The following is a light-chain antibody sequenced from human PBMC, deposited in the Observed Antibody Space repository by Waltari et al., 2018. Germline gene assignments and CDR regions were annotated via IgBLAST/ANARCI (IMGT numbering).Light chain of an antibody. CDR2: VVS. CDR1: ISDVGGYAH. J-gene: IGLJ2*01. V-gene: IGLV2-8*01. CDR3: SSYAGSNNYVA. Sequence: QSALTQPPSASGSPGQSAPLPCTGTISDVGGYAHVSWYQPHPGKAPKPMIYVVSKRPPGVPDRFSGSKSGNTASLTVSGLQGEDEADYYCSSYAGSNNYVAFGGGTKLTVL.